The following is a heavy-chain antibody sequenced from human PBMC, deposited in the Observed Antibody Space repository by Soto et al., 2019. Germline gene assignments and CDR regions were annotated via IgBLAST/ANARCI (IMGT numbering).Heavy chain of an antibody. Sequence: ASVKVSCKASGYTFTVYYIYCVLQSPLQGLEWMGGISPDSGGTDYAQKFQGRITMTRDTSISTAYMESSGLRSDDTAVYYCARDPIGGGAPYYIDYWGQGTLVTVSS. J-gene: IGHJ4*02. D-gene: IGHD3-16*01. V-gene: IGHV1-2*02. CDR3: ARDPIGGGAPYYIDY. CDR1: GYTFTVYY. CDR2: ISPDSGGT.